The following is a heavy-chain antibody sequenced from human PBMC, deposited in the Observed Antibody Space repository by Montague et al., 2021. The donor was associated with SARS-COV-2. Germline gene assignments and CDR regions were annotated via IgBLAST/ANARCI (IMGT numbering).Heavy chain of an antibody. CDR3: AREAWFGDKTSASEYYGMDV. V-gene: IGHV4-4*07. CDR1: GGSISGYY. J-gene: IGHJ6*02. D-gene: IGHD3-10*01. CDR2: IYTSGST. Sequence: SETRSLTCTVSGGSISGYYWSWIRQPAGKGLEWIGRIYTSGSTNYNPSLKSRVTMSVDTSKNQFSLKLSSVTAADTAVYYCAREAWFGDKTSASEYYGMDVWGQGTTVTVSS.